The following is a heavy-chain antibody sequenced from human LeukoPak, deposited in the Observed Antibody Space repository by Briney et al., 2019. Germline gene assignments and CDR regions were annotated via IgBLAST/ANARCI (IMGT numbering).Heavy chain of an antibody. Sequence: ASVKVSCKASGYTFTSYGISWVRQAPGQGLEWMGWISAYNGNTNYAQKLQGRVTMTTGTSTSTAYMELRSLRSDDTAVYYCAREGYCSGGSCYSDHWGQGTLVTVSS. V-gene: IGHV1-18*01. CDR3: AREGYCSGGSCYSDH. J-gene: IGHJ4*02. CDR2: ISAYNGNT. CDR1: GYTFTSYG. D-gene: IGHD2-15*01.